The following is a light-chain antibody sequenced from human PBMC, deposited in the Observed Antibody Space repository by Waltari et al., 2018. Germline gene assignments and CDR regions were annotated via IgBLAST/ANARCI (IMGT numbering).Light chain of an antibody. V-gene: IGKV3-15*01. Sequence: EIVMTQSPATLSVSPGERATLSCRASQSVSSNLAWYQQKPGQAPRVLIYGASTRATGIPARFSGSESGTEFTLTISSLQSEDFAFYYCQQYSNWPPYTFAQGTKLEIK. CDR2: GAS. J-gene: IGKJ2*01. CDR3: QQYSNWPPYT. CDR1: QSVSSN.